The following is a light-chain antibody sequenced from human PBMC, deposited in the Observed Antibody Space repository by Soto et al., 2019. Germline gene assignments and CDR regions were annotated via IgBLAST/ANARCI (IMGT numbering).Light chain of an antibody. V-gene: IGLV2-14*01. CDR1: SSDVGGYYY. CDR3: SSYTTSGTPV. J-gene: IGLJ3*02. CDR2: EVS. Sequence: QSALTQPASVSGSPGQSITISCTGSSSDVGGYYYLSWYQQHPGKAPRVMIYEVSNRPSGVSNRFSGSKSGNTASLTISGLQAEDEADYFCSSYTTSGTPVFGGGTKLTVL.